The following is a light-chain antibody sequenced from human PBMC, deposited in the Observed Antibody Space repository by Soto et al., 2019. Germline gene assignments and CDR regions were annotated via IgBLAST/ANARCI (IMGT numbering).Light chain of an antibody. J-gene: IGLJ1*01. CDR3: QVWDSSGDHYV. CDR1: NIGTKS. CDR2: DDS. Sequence: SYELTQPPSVSVAPGQTTKFTCGGNNIGTKSVQWYQQKSGQAPVLVVYDDSDRPSGIPERFSGSNFGNTATLTISNVEAGDAADYYCQVWDSSGDHYVFGTGTKLTVL. V-gene: IGLV3-21*02.